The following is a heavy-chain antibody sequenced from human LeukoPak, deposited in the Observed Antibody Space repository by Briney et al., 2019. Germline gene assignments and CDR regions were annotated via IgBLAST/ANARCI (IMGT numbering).Heavy chain of an antibody. J-gene: IGHJ6*03. CDR1: GGSISSRSYY. D-gene: IGHD2-21*02. V-gene: IGHV4-39*01. CDR2: IYYSGST. Sequence: SETLSLTCTVSGGSISSRSYYWGWIRQPPGKGLEWIGSIYYSGSTYYNPSLKSRVTISVDTSKNQFSLKLSSVTAADTAVYYCARHPHIVVVTAIIDYYYYMDVWGKGTTVTVSS. CDR3: ARHPHIVVVTAIIDYYYYMDV.